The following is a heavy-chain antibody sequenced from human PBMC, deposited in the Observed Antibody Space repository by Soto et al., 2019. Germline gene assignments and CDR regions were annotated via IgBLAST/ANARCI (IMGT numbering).Heavy chain of an antibody. Sequence: QVQLQESGPGLVKPSQTLSLTCTVSGGSISSGGYYWSWIRQHPGKGLEWIGYIYYSGSTYYNPSLKSRVTISVATSKNQFSLKLSSVTAADAAVSYCARGVGATVFDYWGQGTLVTVSS. J-gene: IGHJ4*02. CDR2: IYYSGST. CDR1: GGSISSGGYY. D-gene: IGHD1-26*01. V-gene: IGHV4-31*03. CDR3: ARGVGATVFDY.